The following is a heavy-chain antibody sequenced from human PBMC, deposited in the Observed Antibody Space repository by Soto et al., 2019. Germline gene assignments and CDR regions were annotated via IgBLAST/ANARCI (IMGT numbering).Heavy chain of an antibody. CDR2: IGTAGYT. D-gene: IGHD2-15*01. CDR3: ARGGMGCGGGSCHDPTHYMDV. CDR1: GFTFSSYD. Sequence: EVQLVESGGGLVQPGGSLRLSCAASGFTFSSYDMHWVRQATGKGLEWVSAIGTAGYTYYPGSVKGRFTISRENAKNSFYLQMNSLRAGDTAVYYCARGGMGCGGGSCHDPTHYMDVWGNGTTVTVSS. J-gene: IGHJ6*03. V-gene: IGHV3-13*01.